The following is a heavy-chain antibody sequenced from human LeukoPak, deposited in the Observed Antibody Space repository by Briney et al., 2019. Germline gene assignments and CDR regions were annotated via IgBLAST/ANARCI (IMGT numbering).Heavy chain of an antibody. CDR1: GFTFSTYV. D-gene: IGHD4-23*01. J-gene: IGHJ3*02. CDR2: ISGSGGST. V-gene: IGHV3-23*01. Sequence: GGSLRLSCAASGFTFSTYVMSWVRQAPGKGLEWVSAISGSGGSTYYADSVKGRFTISRDNSKNTLYLQMNSLRAEDTAVYYCAKPMTTVVGSDAFDIWGQGTMVTVSS. CDR3: AKPMTTVVGSDAFDI.